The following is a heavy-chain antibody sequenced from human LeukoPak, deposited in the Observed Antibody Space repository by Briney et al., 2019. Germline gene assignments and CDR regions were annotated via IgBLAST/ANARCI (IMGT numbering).Heavy chain of an antibody. CDR3: ARGGPDSERWLASS. Sequence: GSSVKVSCKASGGTFSSYAISWVRQAPGQGLEWMGGIIPIFGPTKYAQKFQDRFTVTADEPTSTAYMELSSLRSEDTAVYYCARGGPDSERWLASSWGQGTLVTVSS. J-gene: IGHJ5*02. D-gene: IGHD6-19*01. CDR2: IIPIFGPT. CDR1: GGTFSSYA. V-gene: IGHV1-69*01.